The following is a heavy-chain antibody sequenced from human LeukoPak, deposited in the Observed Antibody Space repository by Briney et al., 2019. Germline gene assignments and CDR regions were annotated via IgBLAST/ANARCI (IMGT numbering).Heavy chain of an antibody. CDR1: GFTFSSYG. V-gene: IGHV3-23*01. CDR2: IHKSDGST. CDR3: ARAKPKNMVRGLIMRRESRYYFDY. J-gene: IGHJ4*02. D-gene: IGHD3-10*01. Sequence: GGSLRLSCAASGFTFSSYGMSWVRQAPGKGLEWVSLIHKSDGSTYYADSVKGRFTISRDNAKNTLNLQMNSLRAEDTAVYYCARAKPKNMVRGLIMRRESRYYFDYWGQGTLVTVSS.